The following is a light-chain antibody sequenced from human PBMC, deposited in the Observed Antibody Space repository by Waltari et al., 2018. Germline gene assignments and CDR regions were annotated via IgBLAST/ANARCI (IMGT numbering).Light chain of an antibody. Sequence: QSALTQPPSVSGSPGQSVTISCTGTSNDVGSYNRVSWYQQPPGTAPKLMIYEVSNRPSGVPDRFSGSKSGNTATLAMSGLQREDESDYYCNSFTTSTTWVFGGGTRVTVL. CDR3: NSFTTSTTWV. CDR1: SNDVGSYNR. J-gene: IGLJ3*02. V-gene: IGLV2-18*02. CDR2: EVS.